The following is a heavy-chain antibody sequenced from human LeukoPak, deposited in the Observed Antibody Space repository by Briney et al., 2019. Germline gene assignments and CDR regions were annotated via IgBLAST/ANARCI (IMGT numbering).Heavy chain of an antibody. CDR1: GFTFSSYA. D-gene: IGHD3-22*01. J-gene: IGHJ4*02. V-gene: IGHV3-49*04. CDR3: TRGDYYHSSGYHFLFDY. Sequence: PGGSLRLSCAASGFTFSSYAMSWVRQAPGKGLGWVGFIRSKAYGGTTEYAASVKGRFTISRDDSKSIAYLQMNSLKTEDTAVYYCTRGDYYHSSGYHFLFDYWGQGTLVTVSS. CDR2: IRSKAYGGTT.